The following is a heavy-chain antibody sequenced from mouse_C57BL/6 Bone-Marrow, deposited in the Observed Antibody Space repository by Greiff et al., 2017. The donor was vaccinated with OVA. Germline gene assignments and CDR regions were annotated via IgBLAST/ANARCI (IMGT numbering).Heavy chain of an antibody. CDR2: IYPGDGDT. D-gene: IGHD1-1*01. CDR1: GYAFSSSW. Sequence: QVQLQQSGPELVKPGASVKISCKASGYAFSSSWMNWVKQRPGKGLEWIGRIYPGDGDTNYNGKFKGKATLTADKSSSTAYMQLSSLTSEDSAVYFCARLKFITTVVATDYWGQGTTLTVSS. J-gene: IGHJ2*01. CDR3: ARLKFITTVVATDY. V-gene: IGHV1-82*01.